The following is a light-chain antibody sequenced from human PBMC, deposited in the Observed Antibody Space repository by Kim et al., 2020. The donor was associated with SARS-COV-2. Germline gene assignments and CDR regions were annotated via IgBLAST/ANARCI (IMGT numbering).Light chain of an antibody. CDR3: QSGDISDIV. V-gene: IGLV3-25*01. CDR1: ALPKQY. Sequence: SYELIQPPSVSVSPGQTARITCTGDALPKQYAYWYQQKPGQAPVLIIYKDTERPSGIPERISGSSSGTTVTLTISGVQAEDEADYFCQSGDISDIVFGGGTQLTVL. J-gene: IGLJ2*01. CDR2: KDT.